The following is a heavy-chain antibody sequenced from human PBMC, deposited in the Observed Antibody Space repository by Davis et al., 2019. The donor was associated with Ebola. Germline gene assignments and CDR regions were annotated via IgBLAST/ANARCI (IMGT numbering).Heavy chain of an antibody. Sequence: GESLKISCVASGISVTKTYMTWVRQAPGKGLEWVSRIDTDGSTTNYADSVRGRFTISRDNAKNTLFLQMNSLRADDTAVYYCARDVAGRAGYWGQGTLVTVSS. CDR1: GISVTKTY. D-gene: IGHD1-14*01. CDR3: ARDVAGRAGY. V-gene: IGHV3-74*01. J-gene: IGHJ4*02. CDR2: IDTDGSTT.